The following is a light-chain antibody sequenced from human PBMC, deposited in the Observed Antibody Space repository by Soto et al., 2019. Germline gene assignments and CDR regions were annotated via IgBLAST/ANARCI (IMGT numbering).Light chain of an antibody. CDR1: SSDFGDYNY. CDR3: SSYTSSNTQV. Sequence: QSALTQSASVSASPGQSITISCTGASSDFGDYNYVSRYQQHPGKVPKLIIYEVTSRPSGVSNRFSGSKSDNTASLTISGLQAEDEADYYCSSYTSSNTQVFGGGTKLTVL. CDR2: EVT. V-gene: IGLV2-14*01. J-gene: IGLJ2*01.